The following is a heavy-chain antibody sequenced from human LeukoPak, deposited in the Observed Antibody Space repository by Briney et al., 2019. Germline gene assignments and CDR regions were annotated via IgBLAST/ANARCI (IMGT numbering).Heavy chain of an antibody. J-gene: IGHJ6*02. Sequence: ASVKVSCKASGYTFTSYDINWARQATGQGLEWMGWMNPNSGNTGYAQKFQGRVTMTRNTSISTAYMELSSLRSEDTAVYYCARGRSIWLDWSALDVWGQGTTVTVSS. CDR1: GYTFTSYD. CDR3: ARGRSIWLDWSALDV. D-gene: IGHD3-9*01. V-gene: IGHV1-8*01. CDR2: MNPNSGNT.